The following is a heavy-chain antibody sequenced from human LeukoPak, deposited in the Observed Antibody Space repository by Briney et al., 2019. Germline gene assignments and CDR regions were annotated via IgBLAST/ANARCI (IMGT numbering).Heavy chain of an antibody. D-gene: IGHD5-24*01. V-gene: IGHV1-3*01. J-gene: IGHJ4*02. Sequence: GASVKVSCKASKYTFTDYAINWVRQAPGQRLEWMGWINAGNGNTRYSQRFQGRVTITRDTSASTAYMELSSLTSEDTAVYYCARGRWSATTASYYLDFWGQGTLVTVSS. CDR1: KYTFTDYA. CDR3: ARGRWSATTASYYLDF. CDR2: INAGNGNT.